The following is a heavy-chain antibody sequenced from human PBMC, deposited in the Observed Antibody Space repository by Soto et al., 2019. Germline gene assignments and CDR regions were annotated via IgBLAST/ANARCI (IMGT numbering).Heavy chain of an antibody. D-gene: IGHD3-22*01. Sequence: SETLSLTCTVSGDSISTLYWGWMRQSPGKELEWIGYDYYTGSTNYNPSLKSRVTISVDRSKNQFSLKLTSANAADTAVYYCARGRTVRNYADDSSDYFYFFDYWGQGTQVTVSS. V-gene: IGHV4-59*01. CDR2: DYYTGST. CDR1: GDSISTLY. CDR3: ARGRTVRNYADDSSDYFYFFDY. J-gene: IGHJ4*02.